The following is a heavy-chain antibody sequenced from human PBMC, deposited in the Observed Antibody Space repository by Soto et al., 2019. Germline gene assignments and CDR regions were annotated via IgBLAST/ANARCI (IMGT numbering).Heavy chain of an antibody. D-gene: IGHD4-17*01. CDR2: IYWDDDK. CDR1: GLTIKKKKIG. Sequence: KLADSLNRTEHVSGLTIKKKKIGVGWIRQPPGKALELLALIYWDDDKYYSTSLKTRLTISKDTSKNQVVLTMTNMDPVDIFMYYCARAQTVSGMAVRGNGTAVPVSS. CDR3: ARAQTVSGMAV. J-gene: IGHJ6*04. V-gene: IGHV2-70*01.